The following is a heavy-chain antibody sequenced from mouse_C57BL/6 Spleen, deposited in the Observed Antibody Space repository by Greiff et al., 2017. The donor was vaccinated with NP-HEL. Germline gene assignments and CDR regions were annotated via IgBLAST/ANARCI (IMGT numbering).Heavy chain of an antibody. V-gene: IGHV5-6*01. Sequence: EVQLVESGGDLVKPGGSLKLSCAASGFTFSSYGMSWVRQTPDKRLEWVATISSGGSYTYSPDSVKGRFTISSDNAKNTLYLQMSSLKSEDTAMYYCARGGSGYFDVWGTGTTVTVSS. CDR1: GFTFSSYG. CDR3: ARGGSGYFDV. CDR2: ISSGGSYT. J-gene: IGHJ1*03.